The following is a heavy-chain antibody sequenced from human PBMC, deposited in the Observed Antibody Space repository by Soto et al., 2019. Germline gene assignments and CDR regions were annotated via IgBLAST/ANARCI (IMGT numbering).Heavy chain of an antibody. Sequence: QVQLVESGGGVVQPGRSLRLSCAASGFIFRNFGMHWVRRAPGKGLEWVAVISGDGNEKYYPDSMKGRFTISRDNFNNTLYLQLNSQRPEDRAVYHRVQGASTAHQPLDTWGQGGLVTVSS. D-gene: IGHD1-26*01. V-gene: IGHV3-30*03. CDR1: GFIFRNFG. J-gene: IGHJ4*02. CDR2: ISGDGNEK. CDR3: VQGASTAHQPLDT.